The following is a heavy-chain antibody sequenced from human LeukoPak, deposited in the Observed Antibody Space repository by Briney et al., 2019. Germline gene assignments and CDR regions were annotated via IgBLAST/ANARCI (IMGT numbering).Heavy chain of an antibody. CDR3: ARRGTIAVPVFWFDP. Sequence: GGSLRLSCAASGFTFSSYAMNWIRQAPGKGLEWVASVSSSGAYIYYADLMEGRFTISRDNAKNSLILQMNSLRAEDTAVYYCARRGTIAVPVFWFDPWGQGTLVIVSS. CDR2: VSSSGAYI. D-gene: IGHD6-19*01. CDR1: GFTFSSYA. J-gene: IGHJ5*02. V-gene: IGHV3-21*01.